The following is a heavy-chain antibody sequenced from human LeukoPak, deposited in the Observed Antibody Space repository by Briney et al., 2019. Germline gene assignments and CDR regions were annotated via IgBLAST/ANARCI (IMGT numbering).Heavy chain of an antibody. Sequence: GGSLRLSCGASGFTFRTYAMSWVRQAPGKGLEWVSGISDGGGRTFYAESVKGRFTVSRDNSKNTLYLRMYSLRAEDTAIYYCTKNQILDDTGSWYAYWGQGTLVTVSS. J-gene: IGHJ4*02. CDR2: ISDGGGRT. V-gene: IGHV3-23*01. CDR3: TKNQILDDTGSWYAY. D-gene: IGHD6-13*01. CDR1: GFTFRTYA.